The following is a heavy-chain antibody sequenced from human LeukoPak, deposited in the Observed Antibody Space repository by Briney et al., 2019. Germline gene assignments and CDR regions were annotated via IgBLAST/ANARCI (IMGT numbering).Heavy chain of an antibody. V-gene: IGHV4-34*01. CDR1: GGSFGGYYSFSGYY. CDR3: ARVRPWIQDGMDV. Sequence: SETLSLTCAVYGGSFGGYYSFSGYYWSWIRQPPGKGLECIGEINHSGSTNYNPSLKSRVTISVDTSKNQFSLKLNSVTAADTAVYDCARVRPWIQDGMDVWGQGTTVTVSS. D-gene: IGHD5-18*01. J-gene: IGHJ6*02. CDR2: INHSGST.